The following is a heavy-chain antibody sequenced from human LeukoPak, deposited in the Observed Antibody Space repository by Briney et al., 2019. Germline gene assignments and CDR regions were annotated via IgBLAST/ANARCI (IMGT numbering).Heavy chain of an antibody. J-gene: IGHJ4*02. Sequence: SQTLSLTCTVSGGSISSGDYYWSWIRQPPGKGLEWIGYIYYSGSTYYNPSLKSRVTISVDTSKNQFSLKLSFVTAAGTAVYYCARGPGGAVVVPAAILFVHWGQGTLVTVSS. CDR3: ARGPGGAVVVPAAILFVH. CDR1: GGSISSGDYY. CDR2: IYYSGST. V-gene: IGHV4-30-4*08. D-gene: IGHD2-2*01.